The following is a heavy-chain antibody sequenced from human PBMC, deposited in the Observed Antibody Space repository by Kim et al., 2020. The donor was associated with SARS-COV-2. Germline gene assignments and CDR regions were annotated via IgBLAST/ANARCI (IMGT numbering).Heavy chain of an antibody. CDR2: INTDETNI. CDR1: GFAFSSYW. D-gene: IGHD1-1*01. Sequence: GGSLRLSCAASGFAFSSYWMHWVRQAPGKGPVWVSRINTDETNIRYADSVKGRFTISRDNAKNTLFLQMNSLRAEDTAVYYCAREETESGPTTFDYWGQGTLVTVSA. J-gene: IGHJ4*02. V-gene: IGHV3-74*01. CDR3: AREETESGPTTFDY.